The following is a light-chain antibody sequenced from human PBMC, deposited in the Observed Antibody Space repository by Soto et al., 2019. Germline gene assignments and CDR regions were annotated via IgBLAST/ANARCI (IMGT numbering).Light chain of an antibody. CDR1: QSISSY. CDR2: AAS. J-gene: IGKJ2*01. Sequence: DIQMTQSPSSLSASVGDRVTLTCRASQSISSYLNWYQQKPGKAPKLLIYAASSLQSGVPSRFNGSGSETDFTLTISSLQPEDLARYYCQQSYTNPLYTLGQGTKLEIK. CDR3: QQSYTNPLYT. V-gene: IGKV1-39*01.